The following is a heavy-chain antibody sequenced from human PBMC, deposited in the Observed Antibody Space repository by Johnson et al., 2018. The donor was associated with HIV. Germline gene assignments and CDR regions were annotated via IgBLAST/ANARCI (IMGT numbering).Heavy chain of an antibody. Sequence: VQLVESGGGLVQPGWSLRLSCAAPGFTFDDYAMHWVRQAPGKGLEWVSGISWNSGSIGYADSVKGRFPIPRDNSKNTLYLQMNSLRAEDTAVYYRARDNSCWVAFDIWGQGTMVTVSS. CDR1: GFTFDDYA. CDR3: ARDNSCWVAFDI. V-gene: IGHV3-9*01. CDR2: ISWNSGSI. J-gene: IGHJ3*02. D-gene: IGHD6-19*01.